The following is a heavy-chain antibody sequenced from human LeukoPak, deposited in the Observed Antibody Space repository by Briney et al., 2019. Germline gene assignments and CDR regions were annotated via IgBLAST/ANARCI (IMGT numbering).Heavy chain of an antibody. J-gene: IGHJ4*02. CDR2: ISGGGGST. V-gene: IGHV3-23*01. CDR1: GFTXXXXA. Sequence: GFTXXXXAMSWVRQAPGKGLEWVSAISGGGGSTYYADSVKGRFTISRDNSKNTLYLQMNSLRAEDTAVYYCAKEEHGDYAVYFDYWGQGTLVTVSS. CDR3: AKEEHGDYAVYFDY. D-gene: IGHD4-17*01.